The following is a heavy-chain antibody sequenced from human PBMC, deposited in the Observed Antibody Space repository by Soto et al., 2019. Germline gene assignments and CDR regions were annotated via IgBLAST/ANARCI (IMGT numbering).Heavy chain of an antibody. CDR3: ARHTGYSGYFDY. V-gene: IGHV4-59*08. CDR1: GGSISSYY. CDR2: IYYSGST. Sequence: SETLSLTCTVSGGSISSYYWSWIRQPPGKGLEWIGYIYYSGSTNYNPSLKSRVTISVDTSKNQFSLKLSSVTAADTAVYYCARHTGYSGYFDYWGQGTLVTVS. J-gene: IGHJ4*02. D-gene: IGHD1-26*01.